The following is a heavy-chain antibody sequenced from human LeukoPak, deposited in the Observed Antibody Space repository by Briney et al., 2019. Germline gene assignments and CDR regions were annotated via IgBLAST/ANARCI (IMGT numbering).Heavy chain of an antibody. CDR3: TTVGYDSSGFDY. D-gene: IGHD3-22*01. CDR1: GVTLSNAW. V-gene: IGHV3-15*01. J-gene: IGHJ4*02. Sequence: KPGGSLRLSCAASGVTLSNAWMSWVRQAPGKGLEWVGRIKRKTDGGTTDYAAPVKGRFTISRDDSKNTLYLQMNSLKNEDTAVYYCTTVGYDSSGFDYWGQGTLVTVSS. CDR2: IKRKTDGGTT.